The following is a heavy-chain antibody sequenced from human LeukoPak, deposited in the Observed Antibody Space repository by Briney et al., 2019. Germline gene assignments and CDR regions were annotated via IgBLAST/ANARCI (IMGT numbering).Heavy chain of an antibody. J-gene: IGHJ5*02. Sequence: SETLSLTCAVYGGSFGGYYWSWIRQPPGKGLEWIGEINHSGSTNYNPSLKSRVTISVDTSKNQFSLKLSSVTAADTAVYYCARGERVSRRFDPWGQGTLVTVSS. CDR3: ARGERVSRRFDP. CDR1: GGSFGGYY. CDR2: INHSGST. V-gene: IGHV4-34*01.